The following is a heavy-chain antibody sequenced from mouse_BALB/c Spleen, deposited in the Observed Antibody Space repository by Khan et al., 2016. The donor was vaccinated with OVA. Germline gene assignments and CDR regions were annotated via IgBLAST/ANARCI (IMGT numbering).Heavy chain of an antibody. J-gene: IGHJ4*01. D-gene: IGHD1-1*01. CDR2: INTYTGEP. Sequence: QIQLVQSGPELKKPGETVKISCKASGYTFTNYGMNWVKQAPGKGLKWMGWINTYTGEPTYADDFKGRVAFSLETSASTAYLQINNLKHEDTATNFYAREVCYLYAMDSWGQGTSVTVSS. V-gene: IGHV9-3-1*01. CDR3: AREVCYLYAMDS. CDR1: GYTFTNYG.